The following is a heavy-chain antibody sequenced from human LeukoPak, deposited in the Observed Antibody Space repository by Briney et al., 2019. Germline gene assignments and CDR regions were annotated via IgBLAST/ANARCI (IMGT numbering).Heavy chain of an antibody. Sequence: ASVKVSCKASGYTFTGYYMHWVRQAPGQGLEWMGRINPNSGGTNYAQKFQGRVTMTRDTSISTAYMELSRLRSDDTAVYCCARATYGDYAYCTDVWGQGTTVTVSS. CDR2: INPNSGGT. J-gene: IGHJ6*02. V-gene: IGHV1-2*06. D-gene: IGHD4-17*01. CDR1: GYTFTGYY. CDR3: ARATYGDYAYCTDV.